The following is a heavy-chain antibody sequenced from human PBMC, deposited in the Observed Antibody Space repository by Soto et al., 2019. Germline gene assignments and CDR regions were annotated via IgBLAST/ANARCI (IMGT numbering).Heavy chain of an antibody. D-gene: IGHD3-22*01. CDR1: GGSISSYD. CDR2: IYTSGST. Sequence: PSDTLSLTCTFSGGSISSYDGSWIRQPAGKGLEWIGRIYTSGSTNYNPSLKSRVTMSVDTSKNQFSLKLSSVTAADTAVYYCARDISYDSSGDDAFDIWGQGTMVTVS. V-gene: IGHV4-4*07. CDR3: ARDISYDSSGDDAFDI. J-gene: IGHJ3*02.